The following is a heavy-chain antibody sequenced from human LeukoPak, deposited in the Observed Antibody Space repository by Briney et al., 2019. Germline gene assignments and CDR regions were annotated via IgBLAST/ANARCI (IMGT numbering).Heavy chain of an antibody. CDR2: ISTSSSYI. CDR3: ARDAAVQQLGYYYYYMDV. J-gene: IGHJ6*03. Sequence: GGSLRLSCAASGFTFSSYNMNWVRQAPGKGLEWVSSISTSSSYIYYADSVKGRFTISRDSAKNSLYLQMNSLRAEDTAVYYCARDAAVQQLGYYYYYMDVWGKGITVTVSS. CDR1: GFTFSSYN. V-gene: IGHV3-21*01. D-gene: IGHD6-13*01.